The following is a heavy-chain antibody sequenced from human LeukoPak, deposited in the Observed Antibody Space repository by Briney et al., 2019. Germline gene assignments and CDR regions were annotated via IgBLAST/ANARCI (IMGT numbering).Heavy chain of an antibody. CDR1: GFTFSSYG. CDR2: ISYDGSNK. Sequence: PGRSLRLSCAASGFTFSSYGMHWVRQAPGKGLEWAAVISYDGSNKYYADSVKGRFTISRDNSKNTLYLQMNSLRAEDTAVYYCAKDRGIVFFDYWGQGTLVTVSS. CDR3: AKDRGIVFFDY. D-gene: IGHD2/OR15-2a*01. J-gene: IGHJ4*02. V-gene: IGHV3-30*18.